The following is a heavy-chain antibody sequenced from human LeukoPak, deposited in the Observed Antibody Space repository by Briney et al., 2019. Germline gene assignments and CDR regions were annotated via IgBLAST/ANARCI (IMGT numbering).Heavy chain of an antibody. CDR3: ARDKDDSYFDY. CDR1: GGSISSYY. V-gene: IGHV4-59*01. CDR2: IYYSGST. Sequence: SETLSLTCTVSGGSISSYYWSWIRQPPGKGLEWIGYIYYSGSTNYNPSLKSRVTISVDTSKNQFSLKLSSVTAADTAVYYCARDKDDSYFDYWGQGTLVTVSS. D-gene: IGHD1-1*01. J-gene: IGHJ4*02.